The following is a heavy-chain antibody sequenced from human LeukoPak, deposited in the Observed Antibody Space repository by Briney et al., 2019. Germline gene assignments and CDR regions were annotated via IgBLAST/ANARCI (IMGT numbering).Heavy chain of an antibody. D-gene: IGHD2-15*01. Sequence: APVKVSCKASGYTFTSYGISWVRQAPGQGLEWMGWISAYNGNTNYAQKLQGRVTMTTDTSTSTAYMELRSLRSDDTAVYYCARVRGPNIVVVVAAYYSDYWGQGTLVTVSS. CDR1: GYTFTSYG. CDR3: ARVRGPNIVVVVAAYYSDY. J-gene: IGHJ4*02. CDR2: ISAYNGNT. V-gene: IGHV1-18*01.